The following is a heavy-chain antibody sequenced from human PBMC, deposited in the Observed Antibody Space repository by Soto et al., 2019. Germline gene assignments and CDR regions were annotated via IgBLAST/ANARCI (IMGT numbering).Heavy chain of an antibody. Sequence: AASVKVSCKVSGYTLTELSMHWVRQAPGKGLEWMGGFDPEDGETIYAQKFQGRVTMTEDTSTDTAYMELSSLRSEDTAVYYCATSSGSYPLFDYGMDVWGQGTTVTVS. V-gene: IGHV1-24*01. CDR1: GYTLTELS. CDR3: ATSSGSYPLFDYGMDV. CDR2: FDPEDGET. D-gene: IGHD3-10*01. J-gene: IGHJ6*02.